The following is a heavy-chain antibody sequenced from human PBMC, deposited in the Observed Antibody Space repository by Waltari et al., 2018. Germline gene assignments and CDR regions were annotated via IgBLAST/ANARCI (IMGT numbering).Heavy chain of an antibody. CDR1: GGSFSGYY. J-gene: IGHJ3*01. CDR2: INHSGRT. CDR3: ATYIGASVGTAAFDV. Sequence: QVQLQQWGAGLLKPSETLSLTCAVYGGSFSGYYWSWIRQPPGTGREWIGEINHSGRTNYHPCLRRRVTISVDTSNNQVSRILGSVTAADMAVYYCATYIGASVGTAAFDVWGQGTMVTVSS. D-gene: IGHD5-12*01. V-gene: IGHV4-34*01.